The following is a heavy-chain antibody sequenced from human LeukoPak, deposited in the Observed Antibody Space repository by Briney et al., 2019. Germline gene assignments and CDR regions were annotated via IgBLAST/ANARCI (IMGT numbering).Heavy chain of an antibody. CDR1: GYAFTNYA. J-gene: IGHJ4*02. V-gene: IGHV7-4-1*02. CDR2: INTNTGNP. D-gene: IGHD5-24*01. CDR3: ARGDGYSPADY. Sequence: ASVKVSCKASGYAFTNYAMNWMRQAPGQGLEWMGWINTNTGNPTYAQGFTGRFVSSLDTPVSTAYLQINSLKAYDTAVYYCARGDGYSPADYWGQGTLVTVSS.